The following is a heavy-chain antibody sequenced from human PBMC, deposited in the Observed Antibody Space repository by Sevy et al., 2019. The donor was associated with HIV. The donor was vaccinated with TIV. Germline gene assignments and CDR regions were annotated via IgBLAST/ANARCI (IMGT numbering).Heavy chain of an antibody. J-gene: IGHJ4*02. D-gene: IGHD3-22*01. V-gene: IGHV4-4*07. CDR1: GGSISSYY. Sequence: SETLSLTCTVSGGSISSYYWSWIRQPAGKGLEWIGRIYTSGSTNYNPSLKSRVTMSVDTSKNQFSLKLSSVTAADTAVYYCARDIGYYYDSSGYYYIDYWGQGTLVTVS. CDR3: ARDIGYYYDSSGYYYIDY. CDR2: IYTSGST.